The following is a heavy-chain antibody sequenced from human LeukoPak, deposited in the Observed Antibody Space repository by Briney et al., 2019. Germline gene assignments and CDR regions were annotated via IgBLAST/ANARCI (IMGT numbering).Heavy chain of an antibody. CDR2: ISYSGNT. J-gene: IGHJ4*02. D-gene: IGHD3-3*01. V-gene: IGHV4-59*08. CDR1: GGSISTYY. Sequence: SETLSLTCTVSGGSISTYYWSWIRQPPGKGLEWIGYISYSGNTNYNPSLMSRVTISVDTSKNQFSPRLSSVTAADTAVYYCARRSRITIFGVVSYYFDYWGQGTLVTVSS. CDR3: ARRSRITIFGVVSYYFDY.